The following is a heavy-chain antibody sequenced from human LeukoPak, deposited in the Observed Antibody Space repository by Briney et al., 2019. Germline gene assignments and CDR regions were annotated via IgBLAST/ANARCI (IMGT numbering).Heavy chain of an antibody. D-gene: IGHD2-2*01. V-gene: IGHV4-34*01. CDR1: GGSFSGYY. CDR2: INHSGST. J-gene: IGHJ4*02. CDR3: ARGWRYQLLTY. Sequence: PSETLSLTCAVYGGSFSGYYWSWIRQPPGKGLEWIGEINHSGSTNYNPSLKSRVTISVDTSKNQFSLKLSSVTAADTAVYYCARGWRYQLLTYWGQGTLVTVSS.